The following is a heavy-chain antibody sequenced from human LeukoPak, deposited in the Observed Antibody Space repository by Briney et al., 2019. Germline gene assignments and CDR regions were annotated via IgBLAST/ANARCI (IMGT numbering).Heavy chain of an antibody. V-gene: IGHV1-69*04. D-gene: IGHD3-10*01. CDR3: ATTPGITMVRGVRFDY. CDR1: GGTFSSYA. Sequence: ASVKVSCKASGGTFSSYAISWVRQAPGQGLEWMGRIIPILGIANYAQKFQGRVTITADKSTSTAYMELSSLRSEDTAVYYCATTPGITMVRGVRFDYWGQGTLVTVSS. CDR2: IIPILGIA. J-gene: IGHJ4*02.